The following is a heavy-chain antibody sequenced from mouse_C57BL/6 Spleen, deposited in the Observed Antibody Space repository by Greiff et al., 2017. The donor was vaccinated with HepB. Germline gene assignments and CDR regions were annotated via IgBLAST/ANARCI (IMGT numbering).Heavy chain of an antibody. CDR2: IYPGNSDT. Sequence: EVQLQQSGTVLARPGASVKMSCKTSGYTFTSCWMHWVKQRPGQGLEWIGAIYPGNSDTSYNQKFKGKAKLTAVTSASTAYMELSSLTNEDSAVYYCTKGIDEWYFDVWGTGTTVTVSS. CDR1: GYTFTSCW. CDR3: TKGIDEWYFDV. J-gene: IGHJ1*03. V-gene: IGHV1-5*01.